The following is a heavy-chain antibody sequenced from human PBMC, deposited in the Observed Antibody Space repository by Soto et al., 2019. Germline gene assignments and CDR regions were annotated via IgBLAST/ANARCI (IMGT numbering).Heavy chain of an antibody. V-gene: IGHV4-4*07. J-gene: IGHJ6*02. CDR3: ARDKSGYSGYDPTSYYYYGMDV. D-gene: IGHD5-12*01. CDR2: IYTSGST. Sequence: SETQSLTCTVSGGSISSYDWGWIRQPARKGLEWSGRIYTSGSTNYNPSLKSRVTMSVDTSKNQFSLKLSSVTAADTAVYYCARDKSGYSGYDPTSYYYYGMDVWGQGTTVTVSS. CDR1: GGSISSYD.